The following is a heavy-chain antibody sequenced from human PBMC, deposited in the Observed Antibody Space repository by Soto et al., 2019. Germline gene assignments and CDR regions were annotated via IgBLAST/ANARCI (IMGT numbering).Heavy chain of an antibody. J-gene: IGHJ4*02. V-gene: IGHV1-24*01. CDR3: ATDNGYSGYVDY. D-gene: IGHD5-12*01. CDR1: GYTLTELS. Sequence: GASVKVSCKVSGYTLTELSMHWVRQAPGKGLEWMGGFDPEDGETIYAQKFQGRVTMTEDTSTDTAYMELSSLRSEDTAVYYCATDNGYSGYVDYWGQGTLVTVSS. CDR2: FDPEDGET.